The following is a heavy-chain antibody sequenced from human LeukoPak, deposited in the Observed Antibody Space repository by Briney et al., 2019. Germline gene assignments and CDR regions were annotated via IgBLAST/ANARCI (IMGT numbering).Heavy chain of an antibody. Sequence: ASVKVSCKASGYTFTSYGISWVRQAPGQGLEWMGLISAHNGNTNYAQKLQGRVTMTTDTSTSTAYMELRSLRSDDTAVYYCARGSNYDEAYYYYMDVWGKGTTVTVSS. D-gene: IGHD4-11*01. J-gene: IGHJ6*03. CDR3: ARGSNYDEAYYYYMDV. V-gene: IGHV1-18*01. CDR1: GYTFTSYG. CDR2: ISAHNGNT.